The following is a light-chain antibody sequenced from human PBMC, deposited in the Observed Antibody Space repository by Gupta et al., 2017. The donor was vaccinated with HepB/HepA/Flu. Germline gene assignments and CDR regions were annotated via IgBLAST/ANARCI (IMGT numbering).Light chain of an antibody. V-gene: IGKV4-1*01. CDR1: QSILHSSKNKNC. CDR3: QQDDSTPLT. Sequence: DIVMTQSPDSLAVSLGERATINCKSSQSILHSSKNKNCLAWYQQKEGQPPKLLIDWASTRESGVPDRFSGSGSGSDFTLTINYLQAEDVAVYYCQQDDSTPLTFGGGTKVEIK. J-gene: IGKJ4*01. CDR2: WAS.